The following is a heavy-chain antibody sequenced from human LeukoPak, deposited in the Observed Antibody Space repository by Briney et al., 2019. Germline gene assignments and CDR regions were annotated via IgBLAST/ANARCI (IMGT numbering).Heavy chain of an antibody. CDR1: GYTYTSYG. V-gene: IGHV1-18*01. Sequence: ASVKVSCKASGYTYTSYGISWVRQAPGQGLEWMGWISAYNGNTNYAQKLQGRVTMTTDTSTSTAYMELRSLRSDDTAVYYCARVRATILWGSYDYWGQGTLVTVSS. CDR3: ARVRATILWGSYDY. D-gene: IGHD5-12*01. J-gene: IGHJ4*02. CDR2: ISAYNGNT.